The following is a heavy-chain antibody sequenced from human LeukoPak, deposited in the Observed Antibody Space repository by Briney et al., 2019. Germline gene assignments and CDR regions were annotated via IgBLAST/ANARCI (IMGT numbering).Heavy chain of an antibody. J-gene: IGHJ5*02. D-gene: IGHD3-9*01. CDR3: ARERNDILTGYYPPPNWFDP. Sequence: SETLSLTCTVSGGSISSSSYYWGWIRQPPGKGLEWIGSIYYSGSTYYNPSLKSRVTISVDTSKNQFSLKLSSVTAADTAVYYCARERNDILTGYYPPPNWFDPWGQGTLVTVSS. CDR1: GGSISSSSYY. V-gene: IGHV4-39*07. CDR2: IYYSGST.